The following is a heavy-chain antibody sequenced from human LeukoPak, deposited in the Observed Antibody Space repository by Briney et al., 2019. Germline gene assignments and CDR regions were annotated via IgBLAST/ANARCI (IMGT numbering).Heavy chain of an antibody. V-gene: IGHV3-66*01. CDR1: GFTVSSSY. J-gene: IGHJ4*02. CDR3: AKFFYDVSAGYSF. Sequence: GGSLRLSCATSGFTVSSSYLSWVRQAPGKGLEWVSVMYSNGNTFYSDSVKGRFTVSRDSSENTLYLQMNNLRVEDTGVYYCAKFFYDVSAGYSFWGQGTRVTVSS. D-gene: IGHD2-21*01. CDR2: MYSNGNT.